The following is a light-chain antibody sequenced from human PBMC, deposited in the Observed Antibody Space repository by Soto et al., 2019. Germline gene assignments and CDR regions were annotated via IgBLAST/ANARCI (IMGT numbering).Light chain of an antibody. CDR2: DTS. CDR1: QSVSIH. V-gene: IGKV3-15*01. J-gene: IGKJ5*01. CDR3: QQYSNWPPIT. Sequence: ETVMTQSPGTLSVSLGERATLSCRASQSVSIHLAWYQQKPGQAPRLLIYDTSTRATGIPARFSGSGSGTEFTLNISRLQSEDFAVYSCQQYSNWPPITFGQGTRLEIK.